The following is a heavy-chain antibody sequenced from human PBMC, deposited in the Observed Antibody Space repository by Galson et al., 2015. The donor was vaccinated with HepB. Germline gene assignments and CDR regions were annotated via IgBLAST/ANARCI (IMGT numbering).Heavy chain of an antibody. V-gene: IGHV1-2*02. CDR1: GYTFTGYY. CDR2: INPNSGGT. Sequence: SVKVSCKASGYTFTGYYMHWVRQAPGQGLEWMGWINPNSGGTNYAQKFQGRVTMTRDTSISTAYMELSRLRSDDTAVYYCAREETYYYGSGAHRKRFDYWGQGTLVTVSS. J-gene: IGHJ4*02. D-gene: IGHD3-10*01. CDR3: AREETYYYGSGAHRKRFDY.